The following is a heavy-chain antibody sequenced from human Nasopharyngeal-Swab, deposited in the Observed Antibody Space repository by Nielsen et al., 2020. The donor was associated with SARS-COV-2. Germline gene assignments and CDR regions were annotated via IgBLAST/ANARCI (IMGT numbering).Heavy chain of an antibody. CDR1: GYTFTGYY. J-gene: IGHJ4*02. Sequence: ASVQVSCKASGYTFTGYYMHWVRQAPAQGLEWMGRINPNSGGTNYAQRFQGRVTMTRDTSISTAYMELSRLRSDDTAVYYCARDLGYIRYCSGGSCYQDYWGQGTLVTVSS. CDR3: ARDLGYIRYCSGGSCYQDY. V-gene: IGHV1-2*06. CDR2: INPNSGGT. D-gene: IGHD2-15*01.